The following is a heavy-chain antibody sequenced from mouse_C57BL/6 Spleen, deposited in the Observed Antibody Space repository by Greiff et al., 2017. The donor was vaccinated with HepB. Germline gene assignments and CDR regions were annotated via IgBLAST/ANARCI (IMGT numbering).Heavy chain of an antibody. CDR3: ARNGNWDWFAY. V-gene: IGHV3-6*01. Sequence: EVKVEESGPGLVKPSQSLSLTCSVTGYSITSGYYWNWIRQFPGNKLEWMGYISYDGSNNYNPSLKNRISITRDTSKNQFFLKLNSVTTEDTATYYCARNGNWDWFAYWGQGTLVTVSA. D-gene: IGHD2-1*01. J-gene: IGHJ3*01. CDR1: GYSITSGYY. CDR2: ISYDGSN.